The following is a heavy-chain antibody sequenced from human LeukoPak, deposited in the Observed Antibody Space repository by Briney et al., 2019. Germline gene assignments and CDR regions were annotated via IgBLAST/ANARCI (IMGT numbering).Heavy chain of an antibody. J-gene: IGHJ4*02. CDR1: GFTFRNYG. V-gene: IGHV3-30*02. Sequence: GGSLRLSCAASGFTFRNYGMHWVRLAPGKGLEWVAFIRYDGSIKYYVDSVKGRFTVSRDNSKNTLYLQMNSLRAEDTAVYYCAKDVNVGGDYFDYWGQGTLVTVSA. D-gene: IGHD3-10*01. CDR2: IRYDGSIK. CDR3: AKDVNVGGDYFDY.